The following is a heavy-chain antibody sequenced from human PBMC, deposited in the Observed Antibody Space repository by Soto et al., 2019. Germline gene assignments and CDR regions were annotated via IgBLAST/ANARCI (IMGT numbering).Heavy chain of an antibody. CDR3: AREGYNYGHSIDY. D-gene: IGHD5-18*01. J-gene: IGHJ4*02. CDR2: INAYNGNT. Sequence: ASVKVSCKASGYTFTSYAMHWVRQAPGQRLEWMGWINAYNGNTKYSQKLQGRVTITTDTSTSTAYMELRSLRSDDTAVYYCAREGYNYGHSIDYWGQGALVTVSS. V-gene: IGHV1-3*01. CDR1: GYTFTSYA.